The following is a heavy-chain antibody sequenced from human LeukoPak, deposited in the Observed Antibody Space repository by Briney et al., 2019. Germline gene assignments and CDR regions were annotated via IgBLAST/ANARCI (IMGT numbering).Heavy chain of an antibody. D-gene: IGHD5-12*01. CDR2: IDPSDSYT. CDR1: GYSFPSYW. J-gene: IGHJ4*02. V-gene: IGHV5-10-1*01. Sequence: ESLKISCKGSGYSFPSYWITWVRQMPGKGLEWMGRIDPSDSYTNYSPSFQGHVTISADKSISTAYLQWSSLKASDTAMYYCARSYSGYDYLDYWGQGTLVTVST. CDR3: ARSYSGYDYLDY.